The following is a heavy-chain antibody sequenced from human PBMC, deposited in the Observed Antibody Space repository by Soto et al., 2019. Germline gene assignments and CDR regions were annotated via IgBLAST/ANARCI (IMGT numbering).Heavy chain of an antibody. Sequence: ESLTLSCKGSGYSFTSYWISWVRQMPGKGLEWMGRIDPSDSYTNYSPSFQGHVTISADKSISTAYLQWRSLKASDTAMYYCASHSNGWENSYYGMDVWGQGTTLTVSS. CDR1: GYSFTSYW. CDR3: ASHSNGWENSYYGMDV. D-gene: IGHD6-19*01. J-gene: IGHJ6*02. CDR2: IDPSDSYT. V-gene: IGHV5-10-1*01.